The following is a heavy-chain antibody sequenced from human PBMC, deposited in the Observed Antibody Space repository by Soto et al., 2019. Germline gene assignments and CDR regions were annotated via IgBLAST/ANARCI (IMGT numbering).Heavy chain of an antibody. V-gene: IGHV3-7*05. D-gene: IGHD3-3*01. Sequence: EVQLVESGGGLVQPGGSLRLSCAASGFTFSSYWMSWVRQAPGKGLEWVANIKQDGSEKYYVDSVKGRFTISRDNAKNSLYLQMNSLRAEDTAVYYCARDPITIFGVVILHYFDYGGQGTLVTVSS. J-gene: IGHJ4*02. CDR1: GFTFSSYW. CDR2: IKQDGSEK. CDR3: ARDPITIFGVVILHYFDY.